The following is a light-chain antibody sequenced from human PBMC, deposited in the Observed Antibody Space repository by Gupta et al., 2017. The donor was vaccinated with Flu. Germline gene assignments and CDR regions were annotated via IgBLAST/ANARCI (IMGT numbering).Light chain of an antibody. CDR2: KVS. CDR3: MHSPRWPWM. J-gene: IGKJ1*01. CDR1: ESLVYSDGDSY. Sequence: DAVMTQSPLSLPVTLGQPASISCRSSESLVYSDGDSYVSWFHQRPGQSPRRLIYKVSNRDSGVPDRISGSGSGTDFTLTISRLEAEDVGVYYCMHSPRWPWMFCQGSKLEI. V-gene: IGKV2-30*01.